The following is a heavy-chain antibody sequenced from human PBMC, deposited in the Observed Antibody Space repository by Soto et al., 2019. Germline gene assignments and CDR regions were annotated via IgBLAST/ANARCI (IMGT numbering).Heavy chain of an antibody. V-gene: IGHV1-2*04. CDR1: GYTFTGYY. CDR3: ARVAVTTSYYYGMDV. Sequence: QVQLVQSGAEVKKPGASVKVSCKASGYTFTGYYMHWVRQAPGQGLEWMGWINPNSGGTNYAQKFQGWVTMTRDTSISTAYRELSRLRSDDTAVYYCARVAVTTSYYYGMDVWGQGTTVTVSS. D-gene: IGHD4-4*01. CDR2: INPNSGGT. J-gene: IGHJ6*02.